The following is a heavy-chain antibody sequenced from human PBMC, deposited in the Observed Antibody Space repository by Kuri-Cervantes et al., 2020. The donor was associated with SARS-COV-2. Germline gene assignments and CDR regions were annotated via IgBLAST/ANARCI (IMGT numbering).Heavy chain of an antibody. V-gene: IGHV3-30*02. CDR3: AKERTAATPICGDYSDIDV. CDR1: GFTFSNSG. CDR2: IRYVGNDK. Sequence: GGSLSLSCASSGFTFSNSGMHWVRLAPGKGLEWVACIRYVGNDKYYADSVKVRFTFSRDNSTNMLYLQMNSLRAEDTAVYYCAKERTAATPICGDYSDIDVWGQGTTVTVSS. D-gene: IGHD2-15*01. J-gene: IGHJ6*02.